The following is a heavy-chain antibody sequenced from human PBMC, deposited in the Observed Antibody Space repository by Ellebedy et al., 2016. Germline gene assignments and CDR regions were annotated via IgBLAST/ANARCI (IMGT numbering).Heavy chain of an antibody. CDR3: AKGWSGYFDY. D-gene: IGHD3-3*01. CDR2: ISRSGDDT. J-gene: IGHJ4*02. Sequence: GGSLRLXXAASGFTFSSYAMSWVRQAPGKGLEWVSTISRSGDDTHYVDSVKGRFTISRDNSKNTLYLQMSTLRAEDTAIYYCAKGWSGYFDYWGQGTLVTVSS. V-gene: IGHV3-23*01. CDR1: GFTFSSYA.